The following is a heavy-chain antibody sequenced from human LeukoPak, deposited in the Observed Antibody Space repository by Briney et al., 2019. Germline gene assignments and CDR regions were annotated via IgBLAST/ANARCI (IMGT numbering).Heavy chain of an antibody. CDR2: TYYRSKWYN. Sequence: SQTLSLTCVISGDSVSSNSAAWNWIRQSPSRGLQWLGRTYYRSKWYNDYAVSVRSRITINPDTSKNQFSLQLNSVTPEDTAVYYCARDPVSSNRQFTVWGQGTLVTVSS. V-gene: IGHV6-1*01. CDR3: ARDPVSSNRQFTV. J-gene: IGHJ4*02. CDR1: GDSVSSNSAA. D-gene: IGHD2/OR15-2a*01.